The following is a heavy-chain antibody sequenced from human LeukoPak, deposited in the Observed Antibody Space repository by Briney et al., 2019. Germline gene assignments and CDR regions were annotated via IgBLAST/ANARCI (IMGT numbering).Heavy chain of an antibody. V-gene: IGHV1-18*01. CDR1: GYTFTSYG. Sequence: GVSVKVSCKASGYTFTSYGISWVRQAPGQGLEWMGWISAYNGNTNYAQKLQGRVTMTTDTSTSTAYMELRSLRSDDTAVYYCARAAGYCSSTSCYSNWFDPWGQGTLVTVSS. J-gene: IGHJ5*02. CDR2: ISAYNGNT. D-gene: IGHD2-2*01. CDR3: ARAAGYCSSTSCYSNWFDP.